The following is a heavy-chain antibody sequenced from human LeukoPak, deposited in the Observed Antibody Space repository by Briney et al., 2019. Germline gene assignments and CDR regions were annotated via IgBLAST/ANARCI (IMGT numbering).Heavy chain of an antibody. CDR3: ATPQGLRYFDWPLLDY. CDR1: GFTFSNYG. D-gene: IGHD3-9*01. V-gene: IGHV3-30*02. Sequence: GGSLRLSCAASGFTFSNYGMHWVRQAPGKGLEWVAFIRYDGSNKYYPDSVKGRFTISRDNSKNTLYLQMNSLRPEDTAVYYCATPQGLRYFDWPLLDYWGQGTLVTVSS. J-gene: IGHJ4*02. CDR2: IRYDGSNK.